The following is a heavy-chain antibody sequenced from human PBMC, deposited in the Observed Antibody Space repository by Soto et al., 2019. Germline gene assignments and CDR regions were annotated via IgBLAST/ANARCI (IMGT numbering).Heavy chain of an antibody. CDR1: GFTFSSYA. CDR2: ISGSGGST. CDR3: AKVDRGEYIVVVPAARPFDY. V-gene: IGHV3-23*01. Sequence: EVQLLESGGGLVQPGGSLRLSCAASGFTFSSYAMSWVRQAPGKGLEWVSAISGSGGSTYYADSVKGRFTISRDNSKNTLYLQMSSLRAEDTAVYYCAKVDRGEYIVVVPAARPFDYWGQGTLVTVSS. D-gene: IGHD2-2*02. J-gene: IGHJ4*02.